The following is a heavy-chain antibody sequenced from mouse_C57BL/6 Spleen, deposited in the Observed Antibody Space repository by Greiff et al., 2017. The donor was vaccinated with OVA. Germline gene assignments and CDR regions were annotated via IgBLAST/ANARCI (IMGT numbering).Heavy chain of an antibody. D-gene: IGHD1-1*01. V-gene: IGHV1-15*01. J-gene: IGHJ1*03. CDR1: GYTFTDYE. CDR2: IDPETGGT. CDR3: IITTVVATNWYFDV. Sequence: LVESGAELVRPGASVTLSCKASGYTFTDYEMHWVKQTPVHGLEWIGAIDPETGGTAYNQKFKGKAILTADKSSSTAYMELRSLTSEDSAVYYCIITTVVATNWYFDVWGTGTTVTVSS.